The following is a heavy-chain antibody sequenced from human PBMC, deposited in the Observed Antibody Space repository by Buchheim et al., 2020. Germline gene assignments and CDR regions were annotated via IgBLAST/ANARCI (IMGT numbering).Heavy chain of an antibody. CDR2: IIPILGIA. CDR3: ARTLIVVVPAALGNYYYYGMDV. CDR1: GGTFSSYA. J-gene: IGHJ6*02. V-gene: IGHV1-69*04. Sequence: QVQLVQSGAEVKKPGSSVKVSCKASGGTFSSYAISWVRQAPGQGLEWMGRIIPILGIANYAQKFQGRVTITADKSTSTAYMELSSLRSEDTAVYYCARTLIVVVPAALGNYYYYGMDVWGQGTT. D-gene: IGHD2-2*01.